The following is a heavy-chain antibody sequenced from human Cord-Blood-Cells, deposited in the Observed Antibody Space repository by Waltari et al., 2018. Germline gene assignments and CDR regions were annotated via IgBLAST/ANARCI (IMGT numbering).Heavy chain of an antibody. CDR2: IIPIFGTA. D-gene: IGHD6-6*01. J-gene: IGHJ6*03. CDR1: GGTFSSYA. CDR3: ATRGVEYSSSYYYYYMDV. Sequence: QVQLVQSGAEVKKPGSSVKVSCKASGGTFSSYAISWVRQAPGQGLEWMGGIIPIFGTANYAQKFQGRVTITADESTSTAYMELSSLRSEDTAVYYCATRGVEYSSSYYYYYMDVWGKGTTVTVSS. V-gene: IGHV1-69*01.